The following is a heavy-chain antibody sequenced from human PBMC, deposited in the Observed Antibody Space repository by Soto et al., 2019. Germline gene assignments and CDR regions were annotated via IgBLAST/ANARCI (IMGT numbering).Heavy chain of an antibody. D-gene: IGHD5-12*01. Sequence: GGSLRLSCAASGFTFSSYAMSWVRQAPGKGLEWVSAISGSGGSTYYADSVKGRFTISRDNSKNTLYLQMNSLRAEDTAVYYCAKDCDYDVLLKASFYFDYWGQGTLVTVSS. V-gene: IGHV3-23*01. CDR2: ISGSGGST. J-gene: IGHJ4*02. CDR1: GFTFSSYA. CDR3: AKDCDYDVLLKASFYFDY.